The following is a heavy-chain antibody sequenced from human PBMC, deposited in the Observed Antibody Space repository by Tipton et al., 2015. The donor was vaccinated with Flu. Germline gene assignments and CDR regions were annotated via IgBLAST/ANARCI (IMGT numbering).Heavy chain of an antibody. J-gene: IGHJ3*02. V-gene: IGHV4-59*12. D-gene: IGHD4-23*01. Sequence: LRLSCTVSGGSITSYYWSWIRQPPGKGLEWIGYIYYSGSTNYNPSLKSRVTISVDTSKNQFSLKLTSVTAADAAVYYCARGPTVVTPVYAFDIWGQGTMVTVSS. CDR3: ARGPTVVTPVYAFDI. CDR1: GGSITSYY. CDR2: IYYSGST.